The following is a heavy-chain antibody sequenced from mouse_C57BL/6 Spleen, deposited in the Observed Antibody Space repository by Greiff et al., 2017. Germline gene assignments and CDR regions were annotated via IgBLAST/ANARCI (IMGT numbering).Heavy chain of an antibody. D-gene: IGHD3-2*02. V-gene: IGHV5-4*01. CDR3: ARDGSSGYNFDY. Sequence: VQLQQSGGGLVKPGGSLKLSCAASGFTFSSYAMSWVRQTPEKRLEWVATISDGGSYTYYPDNVKGRFTISRDNAKNNLYLQMSHLKSEDTAMYYCARDGSSGYNFDYWGQGTTLTVSS. J-gene: IGHJ2*01. CDR2: ISDGGSYT. CDR1: GFTFSSYA.